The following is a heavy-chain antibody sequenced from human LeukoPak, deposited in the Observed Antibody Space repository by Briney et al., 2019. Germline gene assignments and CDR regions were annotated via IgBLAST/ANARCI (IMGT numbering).Heavy chain of an antibody. CDR3: ARGLEV. CDR1: GGSFSGYY. V-gene: IGHV4-34*01. D-gene: IGHD1-1*01. Sequence: SETLSLTCAVYGGSFSGYYWSGIRQPPGKGLEWIGEINHSGSTNYNPSLKSRVTISVDTSKNQFSLKLSSVTAADTAVYYCARGLEVGGQGTMVTVSS. J-gene: IGHJ3*01. CDR2: INHSGST.